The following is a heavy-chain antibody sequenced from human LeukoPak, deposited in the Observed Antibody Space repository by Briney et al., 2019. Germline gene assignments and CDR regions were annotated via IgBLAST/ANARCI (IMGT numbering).Heavy chain of an antibody. Sequence: GGSLRLSCAASGFTFSSYAMSWVRQAPGKGLEWVSAISGSGGSTYYADSAKGRFTISRDNSKNTLYLQMNSLRAEDTAVYYCAKLMRSYNWNDFDYWGQGTLVTVSS. CDR2: ISGSGGST. J-gene: IGHJ4*02. CDR1: GFTFSSYA. D-gene: IGHD1-1*01. CDR3: AKLMRSYNWNDFDY. V-gene: IGHV3-23*01.